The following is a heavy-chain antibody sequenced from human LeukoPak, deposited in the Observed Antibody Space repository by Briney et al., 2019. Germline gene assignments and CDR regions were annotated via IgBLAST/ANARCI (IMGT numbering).Heavy chain of an antibody. J-gene: IGHJ4*02. CDR2: IYSGGST. CDR3: ARGYRGVGYYFDY. Sequence: GGSPRLSCAASGFTVSSNYMSWVRQAPGKGLEWVSVIYSGGSTYYADSVKGRFTISRDNSKNTLSLQMNSLRAEDTAVYFCARGYRGVGYYFDYWGQGTLVTVSS. CDR1: GFTVSSNY. V-gene: IGHV3-66*01. D-gene: IGHD5-18*01.